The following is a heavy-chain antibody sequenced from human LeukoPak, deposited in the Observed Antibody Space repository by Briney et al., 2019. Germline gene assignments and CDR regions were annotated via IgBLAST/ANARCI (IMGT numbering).Heavy chain of an antibody. CDR2: IYYGGST. CDR3: ARIPQSAEGYYGMDV. Sequence: SETLSLTCTVSRGSIRSYYWSWIRQPPGKGLEWIGYIYYGGSTNYNPSLKSRVTISVDTSKNQFSLKLSSVTAADTAVYYCARIPQSAEGYYGMDVWGQGTTVTVSS. J-gene: IGHJ6*02. V-gene: IGHV4-59*08. CDR1: RGSIRSYY.